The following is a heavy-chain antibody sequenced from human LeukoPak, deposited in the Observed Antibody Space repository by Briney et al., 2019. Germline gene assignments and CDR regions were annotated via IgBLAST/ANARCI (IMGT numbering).Heavy chain of an antibody. J-gene: IGHJ4*02. Sequence: GGSLRLSCAASGFTFRSYGMHWVRQAPGKGLEWVAFIRYDGSSEYYADSVKGRFTISRDNSKNTLYLQMNSLRVEDTAVYYCAKDQDLYCSGGSCYSTLDYWGQGTLVTVSS. CDR1: GFTFRSYG. CDR2: IRYDGSSE. CDR3: AKDQDLYCSGGSCYSTLDY. D-gene: IGHD2-15*01. V-gene: IGHV3-30*02.